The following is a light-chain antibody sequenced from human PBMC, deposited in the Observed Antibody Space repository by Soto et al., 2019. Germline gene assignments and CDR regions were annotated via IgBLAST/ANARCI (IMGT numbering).Light chain of an antibody. CDR3: QQRSNWPWT. CDR2: DAS. V-gene: IGKV3-11*01. CDR1: QSVSSY. J-gene: IGKJ1*01. Sequence: EIVLTQSPSTLCLSPVEISTLSGLASQSVSSYLAWYQHKPGQAPRLLIYDASNRATGIPARFSGSGSGTDFTLTISSLEPEDFAVYYCQQRSNWPWTFGQGTKVDIK.